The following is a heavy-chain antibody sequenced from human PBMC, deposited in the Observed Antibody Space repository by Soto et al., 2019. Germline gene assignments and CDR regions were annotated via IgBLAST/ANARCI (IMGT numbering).Heavy chain of an antibody. V-gene: IGHV3-30*18. CDR2: IYYDGGRK. Sequence: QVQLVESGGGVVQPGTSLRLSCAASGFIFSDYGMHWVRQAPGKGPEWVAVIYYDGGRKEYGDSVKGRFTISRDNSQNTLYLQMNSLRPDDTAVYYCAKEGATVSWTYGDYWGQGTQVTVSS. CDR1: GFIFSDYG. J-gene: IGHJ4*02. D-gene: IGHD1-26*01. CDR3: AKEGATVSWTYGDY.